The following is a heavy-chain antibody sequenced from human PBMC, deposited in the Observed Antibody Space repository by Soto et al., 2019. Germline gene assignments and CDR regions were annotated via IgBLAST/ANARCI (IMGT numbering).Heavy chain of an antibody. CDR3: ARQGASLAFDI. CDR2: IYYSGST. J-gene: IGHJ3*02. V-gene: IGHV4-39*01. CDR1: GGSISSSSYY. Sequence: QLQLQESGPGLVKPSETLSLTCTVSGGSISSSSYYWGWIRQPPGKGLEWIGSIYYSGSTYYNPSLKSRVTISVDTSKNQFSLKLSSVTAADTAVYYCARQGASLAFDIWGQGTMVTGSS.